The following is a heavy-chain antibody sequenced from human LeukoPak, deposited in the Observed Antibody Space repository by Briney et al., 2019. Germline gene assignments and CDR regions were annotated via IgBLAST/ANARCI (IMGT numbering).Heavy chain of an antibody. V-gene: IGHV3-66*01. CDR2: IYSDGST. CDR3: ARVTFNYFGSRDAFDI. D-gene: IGHD3-10*01. CDR1: GFTVSSNY. J-gene: IGHJ3*02. Sequence: GGSLRLSCAASGFTVSSNYMSWVRQAPGKGLEWVSIIYSDGSTYYADSVKGRFTISRDNSKNTLYLQMNSLRAEDTAVYYCARVTFNYFGSRDAFDIWGQGTLVTVSS.